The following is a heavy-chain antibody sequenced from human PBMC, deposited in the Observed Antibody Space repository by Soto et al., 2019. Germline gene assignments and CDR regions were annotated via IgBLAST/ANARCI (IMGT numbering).Heavy chain of an antibody. Sequence: PGGSLRLSCAASGFTFSSYSMNWVRQAPGKGLEWVGRVKSKADGGSGDYAAPVKGRFVVSRDDSKDIVYLQMNSLKIEDTGVYYCTTDSRTTLPEIRFDYWGHGTQVTVSS. J-gene: IGHJ4*01. D-gene: IGHD1-26*01. CDR3: TTDSRTTLPEIRFDY. V-gene: IGHV3-15*07. CDR1: GFTFSSYS. CDR2: VKSKADGGSG.